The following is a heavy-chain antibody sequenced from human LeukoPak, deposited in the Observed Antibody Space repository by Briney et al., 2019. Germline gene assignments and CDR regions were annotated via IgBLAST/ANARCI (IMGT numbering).Heavy chain of an antibody. Sequence: PGGSLRLSCVASGFIFSTYGMHWVRQAPGKGLEWVAFIRYDGSNEYYVDSVKGRFTISRDNPTNTLYLQMNSLRPDDTAVYYCTGINYYDSSGYYWGIDYWGQGTLVTVSS. D-gene: IGHD3-22*01. CDR1: GFIFSTYG. CDR2: IRYDGSNE. V-gene: IGHV3-30*02. J-gene: IGHJ4*02. CDR3: TGINYYDSSGYYWGIDY.